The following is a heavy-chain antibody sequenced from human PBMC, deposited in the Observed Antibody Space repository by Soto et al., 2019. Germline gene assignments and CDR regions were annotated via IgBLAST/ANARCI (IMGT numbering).Heavy chain of an antibody. Sequence: EVQLLESGGGLVQPGGSLRLSCAVSGFSFSNSAMTWVRQAPGKGLEWVSGISGRGDITYNTDSVQGRFAISRATSKTVVYLQMRSLRAEDTAVYYCAKVPQWVLRYHDWFFDYWGQGTLVTVSS. CDR2: ISGRGDIT. J-gene: IGHJ4*02. CDR3: AKVPQWVLRYHDWFFDY. V-gene: IGHV3-23*01. CDR1: GFSFSNSA. D-gene: IGHD3-9*01.